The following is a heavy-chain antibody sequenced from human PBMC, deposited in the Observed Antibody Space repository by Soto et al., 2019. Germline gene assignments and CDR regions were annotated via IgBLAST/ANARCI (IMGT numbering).Heavy chain of an antibody. CDR3: ARGDIVVVVAATPWGDMDV. D-gene: IGHD2-15*01. V-gene: IGHV3-30-3*01. Sequence: VQLVESGGGVVQPGRSLRLSCAASGFTFSSYAMHWVRQAPGKGLEWVAVISYDGSNKYYADSVKGRFTISRDNSKNTLYLQMNSLRAEDTAVYYCARGDIVVVVAATPWGDMDVWGQGTTVTVSS. CDR1: GFTFSSYA. CDR2: ISYDGSNK. J-gene: IGHJ6*02.